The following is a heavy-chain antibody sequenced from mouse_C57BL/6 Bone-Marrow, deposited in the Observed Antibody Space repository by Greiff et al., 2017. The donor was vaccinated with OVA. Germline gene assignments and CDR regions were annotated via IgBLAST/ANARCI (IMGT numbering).Heavy chain of an antibody. J-gene: IGHJ1*03. V-gene: IGHV1-50*01. CDR3: ARAPGTRYFDV. D-gene: IGHD4-1*01. CDR1: GYTFTSYW. CDR2: IAPPDSYT. Sequence: VQLQQPGAELVKPGASVKLSCKASGYTFTSYWMQWVTPRPGQGLAWIGEIAPPDSYTTYNTKVKGKATLTVDTSSSTAYMQLSSLTSEDSAVYYCARAPGTRYFDVWGTGTTVTVSS.